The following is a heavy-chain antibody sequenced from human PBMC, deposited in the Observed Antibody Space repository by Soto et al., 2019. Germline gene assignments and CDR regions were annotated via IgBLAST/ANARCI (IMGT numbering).Heavy chain of an antibody. D-gene: IGHD4-4*01. J-gene: IGHJ6*02. V-gene: IGHV3-74*01. CDR3: ARSRDGYSFYFYYGMDV. CDR2: IGPDGTST. Sequence: GGSLRLSCAVSGVTFRDYWMHWVRQVPGKGLLWVSRIGPDGTSTKYADSVKGRFTISRSNPENTLYLQMNSLRAEDTGVYYCARSRDGYSFYFYYGMDVWGQGTTVTVSS. CDR1: GVTFRDYW.